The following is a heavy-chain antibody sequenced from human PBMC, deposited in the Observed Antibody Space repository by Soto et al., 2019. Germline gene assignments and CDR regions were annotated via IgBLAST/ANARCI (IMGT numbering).Heavy chain of an antibody. D-gene: IGHD6-19*01. Sequence: QVQLVESGGGVVQPGRSLRLSCAASGFTFSSYGMHWVRQAPGKGLEWVAVISYDGSNKYYADSVKGRFTISRDNSKNTLYLQMNSLRAEATAVYYCAKSWGRIAVAGTWYFDLWGRGTLVTVSS. CDR2: ISYDGSNK. J-gene: IGHJ2*01. V-gene: IGHV3-30*18. CDR1: GFTFSSYG. CDR3: AKSWGRIAVAGTWYFDL.